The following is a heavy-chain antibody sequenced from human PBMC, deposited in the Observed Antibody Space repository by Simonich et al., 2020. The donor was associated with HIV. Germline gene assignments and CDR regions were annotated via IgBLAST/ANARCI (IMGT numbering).Heavy chain of an antibody. J-gene: IGHJ4*02. CDR3: AKDRYYNFWSGYYDY. V-gene: IGHV3-23*01. CDR2: ISGSSGST. Sequence: EVQLLESGGGLVQPGGSLRLSCAASGFTFSSYALTWVRQAPGKGLEEVSAISGSSGSTDYADSGKGRFTISRDNSKNTLYLQMNSLRAEDTAVYYCAKDRYYNFWSGYYDYWGQGTLVTVSS. CDR1: GFTFSSYA. D-gene: IGHD3-3*01.